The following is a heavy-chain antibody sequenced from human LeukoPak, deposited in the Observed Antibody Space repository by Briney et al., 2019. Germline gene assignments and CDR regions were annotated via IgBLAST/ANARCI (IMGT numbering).Heavy chain of an antibody. V-gene: IGHV4-30-4*01. CDR2: IYYSGST. Sequence: SETLSLTCTVSGGSISSGDYYWSWIRQPPGKGLEWIGYIYYSGSTYYNPSLKSRVTISVDTSKNQFSLKLSSVTAADTAVYYRAREHGFLYYYYGMDVWGQGTTVTVSS. D-gene: IGHD3-10*01. CDR1: GGSISSGDYY. CDR3: AREHGFLYYYYGMDV. J-gene: IGHJ6*02.